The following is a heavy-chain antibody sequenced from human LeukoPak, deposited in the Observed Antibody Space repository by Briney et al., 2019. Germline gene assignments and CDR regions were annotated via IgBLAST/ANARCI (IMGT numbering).Heavy chain of an antibody. D-gene: IGHD1-26*01. V-gene: IGHV3-30*02. J-gene: IGHJ4*02. CDR3: AKEPREWELPDY. CDR2: IRYDGSNK. Sequence: GGSLRLSCAASGFTFSNYGMHWVRQAPGKGLEWVAFIRYDGSNKYYADSVKGRFTISRDNSRNTLYLQMNSLRVEDTAVYYCAKEPREWELPDYWGQGTLVTVSS. CDR1: GFTFSNYG.